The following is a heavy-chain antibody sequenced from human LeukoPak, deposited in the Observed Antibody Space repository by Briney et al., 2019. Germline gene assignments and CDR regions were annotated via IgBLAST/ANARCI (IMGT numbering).Heavy chain of an antibody. D-gene: IGHD7-27*01. J-gene: IGHJ4*02. CDR1: GFTFSSYW. CDR3: ARLGIGRYFDY. V-gene: IGHV3-7*01. CDR2: IEEGGSEK. Sequence: GGSLRLSCAASGFTFSSYWMSWVRQAPGKGLEWVAHIEEGGSEKYYVDSVKGRFTISRENAKNSLYLQMNSLRAGDTAVYYCARLGIGRYFDYWGQGTLVTVSS.